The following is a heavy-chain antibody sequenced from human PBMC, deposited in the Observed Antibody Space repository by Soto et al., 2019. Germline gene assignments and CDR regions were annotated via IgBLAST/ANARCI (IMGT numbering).Heavy chain of an antibody. D-gene: IGHD6-6*01. CDR1: GFTFSSYG. V-gene: IGHV3-33*01. J-gene: IGHJ6*02. CDR3: ARERSSSSRTHYYYGMDV. CDR2: IWYDGSNK. Sequence: GGSLRLSCAASGFTFSSYGMHWVRQAPGKGLEWVAVIWYDGSNKYYADSVKGRFTISRDNSKNTLYLQMNSLRAEDTAVYYCARERSSSSRTHYYYGMDVWGQGTTVTVSS.